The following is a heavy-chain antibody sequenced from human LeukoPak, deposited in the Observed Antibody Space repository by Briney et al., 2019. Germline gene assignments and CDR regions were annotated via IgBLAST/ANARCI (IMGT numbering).Heavy chain of an antibody. J-gene: IGHJ4*02. CDR2: ISSSSSYI. V-gene: IGHV3-21*01. D-gene: IGHD1-26*01. CDR1: GFTFSSYS. CDR3: AGSRPVGAYFDY. Sequence: PGGSLRLSCAASGFTFSSYSMNWVRQAPGKGLEWVSSISSSSSYIYYADSVKGRFTISRDNAKNSLYLQMNSLRAEDTAVYYCAGSRPVGAYFDYWGQGTLVTVSS.